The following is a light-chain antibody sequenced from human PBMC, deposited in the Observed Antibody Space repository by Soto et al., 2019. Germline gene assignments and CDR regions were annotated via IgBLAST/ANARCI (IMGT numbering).Light chain of an antibody. V-gene: IGKV1-9*01. CDR3: QQLNTYWYT. Sequence: DIQLTQSPSFLSASVGDRVTITCRASQGISSYLAWYEQKPGKAPKLLIYGASTLRSGVPSRFSGSGSGTEFTLTISSLQPEDSGTYYCQQLNTYWYTFGQGTKLEI. CDR1: QGISSY. J-gene: IGKJ2*01. CDR2: GAS.